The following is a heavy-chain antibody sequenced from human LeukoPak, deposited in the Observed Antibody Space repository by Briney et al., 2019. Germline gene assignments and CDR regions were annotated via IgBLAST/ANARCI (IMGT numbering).Heavy chain of an antibody. V-gene: IGHV1-8*03. D-gene: IGHD3-3*01. CDR3: ARGGGSGGGFDY. CDR2: MNPNSGNT. CDR1: GYTFTSYD. Sequence: ASVKVSCKASGYTFTSYDINWVRQATGQGLEWMGWMNPNSGNTGYARKFQGRVTITRNTSISTAYMELSSLRSEDTAVYYCARGGGSGGGFDYWGQGTLVTVSS. J-gene: IGHJ4*02.